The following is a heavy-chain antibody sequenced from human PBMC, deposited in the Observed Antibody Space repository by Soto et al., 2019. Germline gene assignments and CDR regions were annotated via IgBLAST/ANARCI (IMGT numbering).Heavy chain of an antibody. V-gene: IGHV4-30-4*01. CDR2: IYYSGGT. D-gene: IGHD5-18*01. CDR3: ARRYTYGFYFDY. J-gene: IGHJ4*01. CDR1: GGSISSGDYY. Sequence: ASETLSLTCPVSGGSISSGDYYWSWIRQPPGKGLEWIGYIYYSGGTYYNPSLKSRVTISVDTSKNQFSLKLRSVTAAYTAVYYCARRYTYGFYFDYWGQGTLVTVSS.